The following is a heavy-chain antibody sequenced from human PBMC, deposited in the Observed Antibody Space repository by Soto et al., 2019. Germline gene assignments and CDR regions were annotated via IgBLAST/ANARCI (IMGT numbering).Heavy chain of an antibody. Sequence: XXTLSLACTVSGSSISSYYWXWILQPPGKGLEWIGYIYYSGSTNYNPSLKSRVTISVDTSKNQFSLKLNSMTAADTAVYYCARHNYGSGSTYFDYWGQGTLVTVSS. CDR2: IYYSGST. D-gene: IGHD3-10*01. J-gene: IGHJ4*02. V-gene: IGHV4-59*08. CDR3: ARHNYGSGSTYFDY. CDR1: GSSISSYY.